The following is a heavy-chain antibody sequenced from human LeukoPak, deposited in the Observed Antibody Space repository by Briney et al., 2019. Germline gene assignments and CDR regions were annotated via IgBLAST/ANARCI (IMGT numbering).Heavy chain of an antibody. CDR1: GFTFSSYS. D-gene: IGHD2-21*02. Sequence: GGSLRLSCAASGFTFSSYSMNWVRQAPGKGLEWVSSISSSSSYIYYADSVKGRFTISRDNARNSLYLQMNSLRAEDKAVYYCAREDCGGDCYQPWGQGTLVTVSS. CDR2: ISSSSSYI. J-gene: IGHJ5*02. V-gene: IGHV3-21*01. CDR3: AREDCGGDCYQP.